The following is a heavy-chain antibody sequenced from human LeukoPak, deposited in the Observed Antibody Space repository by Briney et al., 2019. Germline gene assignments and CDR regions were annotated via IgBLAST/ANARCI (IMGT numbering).Heavy chain of an antibody. V-gene: IGHV3-30-3*01. CDR3: AKAVVTAFDY. Sequence: RSGGSLRLSCAAFGFTFSSYAMHWVRQAPGEGLEWVVVISYDGSNKYYADSVKGRFTISRDNSKNTLFLQMNSLRGEDTAVYYCAKAVVTAFDYWGQGTLVTVSS. J-gene: IGHJ4*02. CDR1: GFTFSSYA. D-gene: IGHD2-21*02. CDR2: ISYDGSNK.